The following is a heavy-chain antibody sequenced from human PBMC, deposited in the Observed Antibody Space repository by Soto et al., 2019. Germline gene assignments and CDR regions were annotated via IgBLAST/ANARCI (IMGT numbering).Heavy chain of an antibody. CDR3: ARDGEPTECSGGSCYSAWFDP. CDR2: ISSSSSTI. V-gene: IGHV3-48*02. Sequence: GGSLRLSCAASGFTFSSYSMNWVRQAPGKGLEWVSYISSSSSTIYYADSVKGRFTISRDNAKNSLYLQMNSLRDEDTAVYYCARDGEPTECSGGSCYSAWFDPWGQGTLVTVSS. J-gene: IGHJ5*02. CDR1: GFTFSSYS. D-gene: IGHD2-15*01.